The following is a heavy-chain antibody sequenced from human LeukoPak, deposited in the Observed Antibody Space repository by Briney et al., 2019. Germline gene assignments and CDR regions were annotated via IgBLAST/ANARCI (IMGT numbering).Heavy chain of an antibody. J-gene: IGHJ4*02. Sequence: GGSLRLSCVVSGFTFSSYWMHWVRQAPGKGVVWVSRLSPDGGTIDYSDSVRGRFTISRDNAKDTLYLQVNSLRVDDTAVYYCATAGQWRFDSWGLGTLVTVSS. V-gene: IGHV3-74*01. CDR2: LSPDGGTI. CDR3: ATAGQWRFDS. D-gene: IGHD6-19*01. CDR1: GFTFSSYW.